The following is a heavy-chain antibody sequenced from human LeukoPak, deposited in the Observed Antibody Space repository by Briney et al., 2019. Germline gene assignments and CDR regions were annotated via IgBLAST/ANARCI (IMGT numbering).Heavy chain of an antibody. Sequence: GGSLRLSCAASGFTFSSYGMHWVRQAPGKGLEWVAVIWYDGSNKYYADSVKGRFTISRDNSKNTLYLQMNSLRAEDTAVYYCARDRLRSGSYFNYWGQGTLVTVSS. V-gene: IGHV3-33*01. CDR1: GFTFSSYG. D-gene: IGHD1-26*01. CDR2: IWYDGSNK. J-gene: IGHJ4*02. CDR3: ARDRLRSGSYFNY.